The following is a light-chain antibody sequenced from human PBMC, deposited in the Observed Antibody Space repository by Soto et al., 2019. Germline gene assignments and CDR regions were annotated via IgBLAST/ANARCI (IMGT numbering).Light chain of an antibody. Sequence: EIVLTQSPGTLSLSPGERATLSCRASPTISSNYLAWYQQKPGQAPSLLIYDASSRATGIPDRFSGSGSGTDFTLTISRLEPEDFPVYYCQQYRYSPLTFGGGTKVEIK. J-gene: IGKJ4*01. CDR2: DAS. CDR3: QQYRYSPLT. CDR1: PTISSNY. V-gene: IGKV3-20*01.